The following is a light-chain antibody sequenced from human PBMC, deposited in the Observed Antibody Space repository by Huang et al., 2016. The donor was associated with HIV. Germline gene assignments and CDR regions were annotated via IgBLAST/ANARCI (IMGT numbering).Light chain of an antibody. Sequence: DIQMTQSPSSLSASVGDRVTITCQASQDIANHLNWYQQKPGKAPKILIYDAINLERGVPSTFSGNGAGTDFTFTIRSLQPEDIATYYCQQYDNLPYTFGQGTNLEIK. CDR1: QDIANH. V-gene: IGKV1-33*01. CDR3: QQYDNLPYT. J-gene: IGKJ2*01. CDR2: DAI.